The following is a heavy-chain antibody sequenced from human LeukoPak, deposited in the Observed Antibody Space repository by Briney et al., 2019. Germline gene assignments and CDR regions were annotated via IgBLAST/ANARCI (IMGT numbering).Heavy chain of an antibody. CDR1: GYTFTGYY. CDR2: NNPNSGGT. V-gene: IGHV1-2*02. D-gene: IGHD6-13*01. CDR3: ARVEQQLVTDFDY. J-gene: IGHJ4*02. Sequence: ASVRLSCTASGYTFTGYYMHWVRQAPGQGLEWMGWNNPNSGGTNSAQKFQGRVTMTRDTSISTAYMELSRLRSDDTAVYYCARVEQQLVTDFDYWGQGTLVTVSS.